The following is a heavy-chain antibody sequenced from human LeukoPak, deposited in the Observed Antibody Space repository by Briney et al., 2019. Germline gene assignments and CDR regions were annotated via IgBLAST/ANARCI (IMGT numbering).Heavy chain of an antibody. D-gene: IGHD4-17*01. V-gene: IGHV3-74*01. J-gene: IGHJ4*02. CDR3: ARGRYGDYH. CDR1: GFTFTNYW. Sequence: GTLRLSCAASGFTFTNYWMFWVRQAPGKGLVWVSGINPDGSTTTYADSVKGRFTISRESAKSTLYLHMNILRVEDTAVYYCARGRYGDYHWGQGILVTVSS. CDR2: INPDGSTT.